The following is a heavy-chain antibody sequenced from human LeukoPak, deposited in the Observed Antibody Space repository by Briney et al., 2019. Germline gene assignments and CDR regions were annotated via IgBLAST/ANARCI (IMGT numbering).Heavy chain of an antibody. V-gene: IGHV3-23*01. CDR1: GFTFSSYA. J-gene: IGHJ4*02. CDR3: AKAGGYYTWDDRDY. Sequence: PGGSLRLSCAASGFTFSSYAMSWVRQAPGKGLEWVSAISGSGGSTYYADSVKGRFTISRDNSKNTLYLQTNSLRAEDTAVYYCAKAGGYYTWDDRDYWGQGTLVTVSS. CDR2: ISGSGGST. D-gene: IGHD3-3*01.